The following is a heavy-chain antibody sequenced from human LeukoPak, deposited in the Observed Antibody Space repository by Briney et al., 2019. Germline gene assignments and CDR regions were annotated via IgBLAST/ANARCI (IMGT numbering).Heavy chain of an antibody. Sequence: ASVKVSCKASGYTFTGYYMHWVRQAPGQGLEWMGIINPSGGSTSYAQKFQGRVTMTRDTSTSTVYMELSSLRSEDTAVYYCARLLTITRWDYWGQGTLVTVSS. CDR3: ARLLTITRWDY. J-gene: IGHJ4*02. V-gene: IGHV1-46*01. CDR1: GYTFTGYY. CDR2: INPSGGST. D-gene: IGHD1-20*01.